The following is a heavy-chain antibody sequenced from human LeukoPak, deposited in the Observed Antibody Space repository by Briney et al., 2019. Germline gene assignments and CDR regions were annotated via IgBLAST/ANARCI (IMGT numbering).Heavy chain of an antibody. J-gene: IGHJ4*02. CDR2: ISGSGGST. Sequence: GGSLRLSCAASGFTFSSYWMHWVRQAPGKGLEWVSAISGSGGSTYYADSVKGRFTISRDNSKNTLYLQMNSLRAEDTAVYYCAPTRRIVGADYWGQGTLVTVSS. CDR1: GFTFSSYW. CDR3: APTRRIVGADY. D-gene: IGHD1-26*01. V-gene: IGHV3-23*01.